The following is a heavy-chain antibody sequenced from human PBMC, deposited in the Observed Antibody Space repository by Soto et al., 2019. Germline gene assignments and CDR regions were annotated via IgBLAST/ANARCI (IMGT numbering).Heavy chain of an antibody. CDR2: IIPIFGTA. D-gene: IGHD4-17*01. V-gene: IGHV1-69*13. J-gene: IGHJ4*02. CDR3: ARDYGDYAPTEGYFDY. CDR1: GGTFSSYA. Sequence: ASVKVSCKASGGTFSSYAISWVRQAPGQGLEWMGGIIPIFGTANYAQKFQGRVTITADESTSTAYMELSSLRSEDTAVYYCARDYGDYAPTEGYFDYWGQGTLVTVSS.